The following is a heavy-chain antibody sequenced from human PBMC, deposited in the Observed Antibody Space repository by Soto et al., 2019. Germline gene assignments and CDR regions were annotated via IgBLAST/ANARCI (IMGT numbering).Heavy chain of an antibody. CDR3: AKENGYSSSWFEFXY. CDR2: SSGSGGST. J-gene: IGHJ4*02. Sequence: GGSLRRSGAAGGFTFRSCAITWVRQAPGKGREWVSASSGSGGSTYYADSVKGRFTISRDNSKNTLYLQMNSLRAEDTAVYYCAKENGYSSSWFEFXYWGQGT. V-gene: IGHV3-23*01. CDR1: GFTFRSCA. D-gene: IGHD6-13*01.